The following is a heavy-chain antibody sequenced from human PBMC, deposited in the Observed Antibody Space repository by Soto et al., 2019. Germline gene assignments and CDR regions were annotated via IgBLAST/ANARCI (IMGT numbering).Heavy chain of an antibody. V-gene: IGHV1-18*04. D-gene: IGHD3-22*01. CDR3: SRDQVGSSGYLTGF. J-gene: IGHJ4*02. CDR1: GHTFTSYG. CDR2: ISAYNGNT. Sequence: AASVKVSCKASGHTFTSYGISWVRQAPGQGLEWMGWISAYNGNTNYAQKLQGRVTMTTDTSTSTTYMELRSLRSDGTAVYYCSRDQVGSSGYLTGFWGQGTLVTVSS.